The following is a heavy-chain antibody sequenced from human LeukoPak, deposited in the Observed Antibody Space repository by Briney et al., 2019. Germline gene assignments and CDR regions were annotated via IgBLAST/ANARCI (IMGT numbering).Heavy chain of an antibody. Sequence: PSQTLSLTCTVSGGSISSGDYYWSWIRQPAGKGLEWIGRIYTSGSTNYNPSLKSRVTISVDTSKNQFSLKLSSVTAADTAVYYCARDLNLSPDYGDRSDAFDIWGQGTMVTVSS. D-gene: IGHD4-17*01. V-gene: IGHV4-61*02. CDR3: ARDLNLSPDYGDRSDAFDI. J-gene: IGHJ3*02. CDR2: IYTSGST. CDR1: GGSISSGDYY.